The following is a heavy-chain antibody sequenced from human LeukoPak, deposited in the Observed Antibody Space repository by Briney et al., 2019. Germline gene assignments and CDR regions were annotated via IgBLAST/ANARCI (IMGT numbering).Heavy chain of an antibody. V-gene: IGHV3-23*01. CDR2: ISGSGGST. D-gene: IGHD2-15*01. CDR3: RRSTSGGSEYFDY. J-gene: IGHJ4*02. Sequence: GGSLRLSCAASGFTFSSYAMSWVRQAPGKGLEWVSAISGSGGSTYYADSVKGRFTISRDNSKNTLYLQMNSLRAEDTAVYYCRRSTSGGSEYFDYWGQGTLVTVSS. CDR1: GFTFSSYA.